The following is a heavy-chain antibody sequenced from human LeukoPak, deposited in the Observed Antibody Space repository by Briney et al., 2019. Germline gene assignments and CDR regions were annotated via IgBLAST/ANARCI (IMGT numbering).Heavy chain of an antibody. CDR3: ARGQQLVRSARFDY. Sequence: PSETLSLTCTVSGYSISSGYYWGWIRQPPGKGLEWIGSIYHSGSTYYNPSLKSRVTISVDTSKNQFSLKLSSVTAADTAVYYCARGQQLVRSARFDYWGQGTLVTVSS. CDR1: GYSISSGYY. V-gene: IGHV4-38-2*02. D-gene: IGHD6-13*01. J-gene: IGHJ4*02. CDR2: IYHSGST.